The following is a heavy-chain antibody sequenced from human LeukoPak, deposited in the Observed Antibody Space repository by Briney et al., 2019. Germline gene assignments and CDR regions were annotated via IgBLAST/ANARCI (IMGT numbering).Heavy chain of an antibody. CDR1: GFTFSSYA. CDR3: ARVKRPGLAAAGTFDY. CDR2: ISYDGSNK. V-gene: IGHV3-30-3*01. Sequence: PGGSLRLSCAASGFTFSSYAMHWVRQAPGKGLEWVAVISYDGSNKYYADSVKGRFTISRDNSKNTLYLQMNSLRAEDTAVYYCARVKRPGLAAAGTFDYWGQGTLVTVSS. J-gene: IGHJ4*02. D-gene: IGHD6-13*01.